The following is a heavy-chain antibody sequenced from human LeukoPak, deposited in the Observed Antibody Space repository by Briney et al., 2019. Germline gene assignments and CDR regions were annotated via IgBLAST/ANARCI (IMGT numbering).Heavy chain of an antibody. J-gene: IGHJ3*02. Sequence: GASVKVSCKASGYTFTGSYMFWVRQAPGQGLEWMGWINPNTGDANYAQKFQGRVTMTRDTSISTAYMELNRLTSDDTAVFYCARSQRPGYSSSWYLGAGFDIWGQGTMATVSS. V-gene: IGHV1-2*02. D-gene: IGHD6-13*01. CDR2: INPNTGDA. CDR3: ARSQRPGYSSSWYLGAGFDI. CDR1: GYTFTGSY.